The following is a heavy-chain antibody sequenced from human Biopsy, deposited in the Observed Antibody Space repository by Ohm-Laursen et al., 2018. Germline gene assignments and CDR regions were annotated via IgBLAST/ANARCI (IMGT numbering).Heavy chain of an antibody. D-gene: IGHD3-16*01. CDR2: ISDGGTTI. J-gene: IGHJ4*01. CDR1: GFPFSDYY. Sequence: SLRLSCAASGFPFSDYYMRWIRQAPGKGLDWVSYISDGGTTIYHADSVKGRFTISRDDAKGSLYLQMTNLRAEDTAVYYCGRSYGIMAAPVHLWGQGTLVTVSS. V-gene: IGHV3-11*01. CDR3: GRSYGIMAAPVHL.